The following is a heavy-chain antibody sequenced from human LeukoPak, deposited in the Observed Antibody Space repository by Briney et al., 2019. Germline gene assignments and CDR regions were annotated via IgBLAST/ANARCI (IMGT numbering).Heavy chain of an antibody. V-gene: IGHV4-34*01. CDR3: ARGSGYSSYKIDY. D-gene: IGHD5-12*01. CDR1: GGSFSGYY. CDR2: INHSGST. Sequence: SETLSLTCAVYGGSFSGYYWSWIRQPPGKGLEWIGEINHSGSTNYNPSLKSRVTISVDTSKNQFSLKLSSVTAADTAVYYCARGSGYSSYKIDYWGQGTLVTVSS. J-gene: IGHJ4*02.